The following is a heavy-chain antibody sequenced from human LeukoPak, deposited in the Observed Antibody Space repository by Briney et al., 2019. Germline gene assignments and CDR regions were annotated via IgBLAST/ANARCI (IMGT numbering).Heavy chain of an antibody. CDR3: ARDRSNGYYDY. CDR2: IYHSGST. CDR1: GGSISSSNW. Sequence: PSGTLSLTCAVSGGSISSSNWWSWARQPPGKGLEWIGEIYHSGSTNYNPSLKSRVTISVDTSKNQFSLKLTPVIAADSAIYYCARDRSNGYYDYWGQGILVTVST. D-gene: IGHD3-22*01. J-gene: IGHJ4*02. V-gene: IGHV4-4*02.